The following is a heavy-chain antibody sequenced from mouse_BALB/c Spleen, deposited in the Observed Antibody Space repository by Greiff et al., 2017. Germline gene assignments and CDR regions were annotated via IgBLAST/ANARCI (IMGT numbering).Heavy chain of an antibody. CDR1: GFSLTSYD. CDR2: IWTGGGT. Sequence: QVQLKESGPGLVAPSQSLSITCTVSGFSLTSYDISWIRQPPGKGLEWLGVIWTGGGTNYNSAFMCRLSISKDNSKSQVFLKMNSLQTDDTAIYYCVRDRAYWGQGTLVTVSA. J-gene: IGHJ3*01. V-gene: IGHV2-9-2*01. CDR3: VRDRAY.